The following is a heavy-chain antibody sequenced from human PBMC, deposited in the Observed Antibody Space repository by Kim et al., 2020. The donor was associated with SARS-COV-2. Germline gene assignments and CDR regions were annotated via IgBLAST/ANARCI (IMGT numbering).Heavy chain of an antibody. D-gene: IGHD5-18*01. J-gene: IGHJ6*02. V-gene: IGHV4-39*01. CDR3: ARYVDTAMVPDV. Sequence: SETLSLTCTVSGGSISSSSYYWGWIRQPPGKGLEWIGSIYYSGSTYYNPSLKSRVTISVDTSKNQFSLKLSSVTAADTAVYYCARYVDTAMVPDVWGQGTTVTVSS. CDR2: IYYSGST. CDR1: GGSISSSSYY.